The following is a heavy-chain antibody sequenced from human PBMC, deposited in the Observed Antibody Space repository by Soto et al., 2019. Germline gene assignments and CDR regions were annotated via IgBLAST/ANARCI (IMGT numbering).Heavy chain of an antibody. CDR1: GYTFTSYG. CDR2: ITTDKGKT. Sequence: QVQLVQSGPEVKKPGASVKVSCKTSGYTFTSYGISWVRQAPGQGLEWMGWITTDKGKTTYAQKFQGRVTITTDTSTSTAYMEMRSLRADDTAVYYCATRSPAFDYWGQGTLVTVSS. V-gene: IGHV1-18*01. CDR3: ATRSPAFDY. J-gene: IGHJ4*02.